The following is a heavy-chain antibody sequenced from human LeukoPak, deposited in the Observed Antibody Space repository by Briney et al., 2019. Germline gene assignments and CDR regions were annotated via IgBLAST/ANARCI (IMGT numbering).Heavy chain of an antibody. CDR3: ATDRITMVRGVSDAFDI. CDR1: GYTLTELF. D-gene: IGHD3-10*01. J-gene: IGHJ3*02. V-gene: IGHV1-24*01. CDR2: FDSENGET. Sequence: ASVKVSCKVSGYTLTELFMHWVRQAPGKGLEWMGGFDSENGETIYARKFQGRVTMTEDTSTDTAYMELSSLRSEHTAVYYCATDRITMVRGVSDAFDIWGQGTMVTVSS.